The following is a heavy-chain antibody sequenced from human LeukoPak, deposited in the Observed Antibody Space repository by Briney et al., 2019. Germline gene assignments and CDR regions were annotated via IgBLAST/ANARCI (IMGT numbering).Heavy chain of an antibody. J-gene: IGHJ5*01. Sequence: GGSLRLSCVASGLTFSDYSINWVRRAPGKGLEWVXSXXXTSTSIYYADAVRGRFTISRDNAKSSLYLQMDSLRAEDTAVYYCVRLRRNSDRSYYYYYYDSWGQGILVTVSS. V-gene: IGHV3-21*01. CDR3: VRLRRNSDRSYYYYYYDS. D-gene: IGHD3-10*01. CDR1: GLTFSDYS. CDR2: XXXTSTSI.